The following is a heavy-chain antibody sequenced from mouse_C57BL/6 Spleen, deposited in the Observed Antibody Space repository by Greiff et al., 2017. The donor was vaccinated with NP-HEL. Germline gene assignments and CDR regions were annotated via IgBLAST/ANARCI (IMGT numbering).Heavy chain of an antibody. CDR3: ARQLRRYYAMDY. CDR1: GYTFTDYY. D-gene: IGHD3-2*02. Sequence: VQLQQSGPELVKPGASVKISCKASGYTFTDYYMNWVKQSHGKSLEWIGDINPNNGGTSYNQKFKGKATLTVDKSSSTAYMELRSLTSEDSAVYYCARQLRRYYAMDYWGQGTSVTVSS. J-gene: IGHJ4*01. V-gene: IGHV1-26*01. CDR2: INPNNGGT.